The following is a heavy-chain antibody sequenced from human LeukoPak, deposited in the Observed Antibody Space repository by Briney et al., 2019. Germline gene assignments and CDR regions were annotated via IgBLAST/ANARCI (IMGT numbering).Heavy chain of an antibody. CDR3: ATRDPGHYCSGGGCYATLDY. CDR2: ISGSGGSS. Sequence: GGSLRLSCAASGFTCSSYAMTWVRQAPGKGLEWVSAISGSGGSSYYADSVKGRFTISRDNSKNTLFLQMNSLRAEDTAVYYCATRDPGHYCSGGGCYATLDYWGQGTLVTVSS. J-gene: IGHJ4*02. CDR1: GFTCSSYA. D-gene: IGHD2-15*01. V-gene: IGHV3-23*01.